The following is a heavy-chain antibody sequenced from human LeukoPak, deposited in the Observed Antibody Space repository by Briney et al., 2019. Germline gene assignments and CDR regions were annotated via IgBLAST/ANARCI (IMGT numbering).Heavy chain of an antibody. V-gene: IGHV4-34*01. Sequence: SETLSLTCAVYGGSFSGYYWSWIRQPPGKGLEWIGEINHSGSTNYNPSLKSRVTISVDTSKNQFSLKLSSVTAADTAVYYCARGQNWGSYFDYWAQGTLVTVSS. CDR2: INHSGST. CDR3: ARGQNWGSYFDY. D-gene: IGHD7-27*01. CDR1: GGSFSGYY. J-gene: IGHJ4*02.